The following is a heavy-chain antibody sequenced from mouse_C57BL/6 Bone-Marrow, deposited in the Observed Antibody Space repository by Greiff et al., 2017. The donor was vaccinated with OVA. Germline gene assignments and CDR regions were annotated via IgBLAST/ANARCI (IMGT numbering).Heavy chain of an antibody. Sequence: EVKLMESGAELVRPGASVKLSCTASGFNIKDDYMHWVKQRPEQGLEWIGWIDPENGDTEYASKFQGKATITADTCSNTAYLQLSSLTSEDTAVYYCTSYSNYEGWYFDVWGTGTTVTVSS. CDR1: GFNIKDDY. J-gene: IGHJ1*03. D-gene: IGHD2-5*01. V-gene: IGHV14-4*01. CDR3: TSYSNYEGWYFDV. CDR2: IDPENGDT.